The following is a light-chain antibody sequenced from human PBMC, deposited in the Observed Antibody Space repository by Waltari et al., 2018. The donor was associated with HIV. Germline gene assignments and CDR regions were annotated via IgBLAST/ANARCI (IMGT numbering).Light chain of an antibody. V-gene: IGLV1-51*01. CDR3: GAWDSSLGAGV. J-gene: IGLJ3*02. Sequence: QSVLTQPPSVSAAPGQKVTISCSGSNSNIENNYVSWYQQLPGTAPKLSINDSDKRPSGIPDRFSGSKSGTSATLGITGLQTGDEADYYCGAWDSSLGAGVFGGGTKLTVL. CDR1: NSNIENNY. CDR2: DSD.